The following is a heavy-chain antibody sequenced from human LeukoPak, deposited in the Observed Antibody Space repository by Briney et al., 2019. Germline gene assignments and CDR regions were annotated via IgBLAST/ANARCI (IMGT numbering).Heavy chain of an antibody. V-gene: IGHV3-23*01. J-gene: IGHJ4*02. CDR2: INVSGGST. Sequence: GGSLRLSCAASGFTFSNYAMSWVRQAPGKGLEWVSGINVSGGSTFYADSVRGRFTISRDNSKNTLYLQMNSLRAEDTALYYCARESYYDSSGYYSLGRFDYWGQGTLVTVSS. D-gene: IGHD3-22*01. CDR3: ARESYYDSSGYYSLGRFDY. CDR1: GFTFSNYA.